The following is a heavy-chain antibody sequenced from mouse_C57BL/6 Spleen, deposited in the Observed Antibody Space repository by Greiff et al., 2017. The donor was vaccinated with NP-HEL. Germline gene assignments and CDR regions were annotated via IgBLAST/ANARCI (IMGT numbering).Heavy chain of an antibody. CDR2: IYPGDGDT. V-gene: IGHV1-82*01. Sequence: QVQLQQSGPELVKPGASVKISCKASGYAFSSSWMNWVKQRPGKGLEWIGRIYPGDGDTNYNGKFKGKATLTADKSSSTAYMQLSSLTSEDSAVYFCARRYGNYGYFDVWGTGTTVTVSS. CDR3: ARRYGNYGYFDV. CDR1: GYAFSSSW. J-gene: IGHJ1*03. D-gene: IGHD2-1*01.